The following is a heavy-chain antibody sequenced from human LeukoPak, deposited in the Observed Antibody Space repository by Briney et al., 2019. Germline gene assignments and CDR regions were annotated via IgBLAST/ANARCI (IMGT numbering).Heavy chain of an antibody. CDR2: INHSGST. V-gene: IGHV4-34*01. Sequence: PSETLSLTCAVYGGSFSGYYWSWIRQPPGKGLEWIGEINHSGSTNYNPSLESRVTISVDTSKNQFSLKLSSVTAADTAVYYCARGQYYSDPSAYPDFDYWGQGTLFVVSS. CDR1: GGSFSGYY. J-gene: IGHJ4*02. CDR3: ARGQYYSDPSAYPDFDY. D-gene: IGHD3-22*01.